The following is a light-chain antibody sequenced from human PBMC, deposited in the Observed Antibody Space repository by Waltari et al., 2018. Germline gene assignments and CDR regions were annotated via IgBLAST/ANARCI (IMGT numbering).Light chain of an antibody. Sequence: DIQMTQSPSPLSASVGARVTITCRASQSFSSWLAWYQQKPGKAPKLLIYEASTLESGLPSRFSGSGSGTEFTLTISSLQPDDSATYFCQQYNRYPYTFGQGTKLEIK. V-gene: IGKV1-5*03. CDR1: QSFSSW. CDR3: QQYNRYPYT. CDR2: EAS. J-gene: IGKJ2*01.